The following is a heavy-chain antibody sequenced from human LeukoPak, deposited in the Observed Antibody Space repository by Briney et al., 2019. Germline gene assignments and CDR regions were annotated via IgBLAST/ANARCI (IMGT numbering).Heavy chain of an antibody. CDR2: IYYSGST. D-gene: IGHD3-3*01. Sequence: SETLSLTCTVSGGSISSYYWSWIRQPPGKGLEWIGYIYYSGSTNYNPSLKSRVTISVDTSKNQFSLKLSSVTAADTAVYYCARGTTIFQGFDPWGQGTLVTVSS. CDR1: GGSISSYY. CDR3: ARGTTIFQGFDP. J-gene: IGHJ5*02. V-gene: IGHV4-59*12.